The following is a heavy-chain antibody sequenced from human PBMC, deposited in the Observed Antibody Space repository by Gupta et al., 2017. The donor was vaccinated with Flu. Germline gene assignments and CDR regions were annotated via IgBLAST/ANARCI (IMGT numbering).Heavy chain of an antibody. D-gene: IGHD3/OR15-3a*01. J-gene: IGHJ6*02. Sequence: DVQLVESGGGLVQPGESLRLSCAASKFTFITFWMNWVRHVPGKGLEWVANIKPDGTETYYADSVRGRLTIARDNARNTLYLQMNSLRTDDTAIYYCARDWTATGGLDVWGQGTTVTVSS. CDR2: IKPDGTET. CDR3: ARDWTATGGLDV. V-gene: IGHV3-7*03. CDR1: KFTFITFW.